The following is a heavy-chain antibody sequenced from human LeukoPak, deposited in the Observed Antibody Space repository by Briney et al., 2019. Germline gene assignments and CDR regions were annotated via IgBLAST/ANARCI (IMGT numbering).Heavy chain of an antibody. D-gene: IGHD3-10*01. Sequence: PGGSLRLSCAASGFTFSSYGMHWVRQAPGKGLEWVAFIRYDGSNKYYADSVKGRFTISRDNSKNTLYLQMNSLRAEDTAVYYCARAGTSWVRGVIAGDYYYGMDVWGQGTTVTVSS. V-gene: IGHV3-30*02. CDR1: GFTFSSYG. CDR3: ARAGTSWVRGVIAGDYYYGMDV. J-gene: IGHJ6*02. CDR2: IRYDGSNK.